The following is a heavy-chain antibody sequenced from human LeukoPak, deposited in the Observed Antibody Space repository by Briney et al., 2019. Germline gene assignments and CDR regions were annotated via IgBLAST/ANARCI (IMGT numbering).Heavy chain of an antibody. CDR3: TTVYCSGGSCYSYY. CDR1: GFNVSSNY. Sequence: GGSLRLSCAASGFNVSSNYMSWVRQAPGKGLEWVGRIKSKTDGGTTDYAAPVKGRFTISRDDSKNTLYLQMNSLKTEDTAVYYCTTVYCSGGSCYSYYWGQGTLVTVSS. D-gene: IGHD2-15*01. CDR2: IKSKTDGGTT. V-gene: IGHV3-15*01. J-gene: IGHJ4*02.